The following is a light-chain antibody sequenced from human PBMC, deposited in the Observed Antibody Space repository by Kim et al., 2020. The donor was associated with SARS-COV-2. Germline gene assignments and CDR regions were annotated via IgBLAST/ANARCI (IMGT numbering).Light chain of an antibody. CDR3: QQDNTWGETT. V-gene: IGKV3D-15*01. J-gene: IGKJ2*01. CDR2: AAS. CDR1: QSLASN. Sequence: EIVMTQSPATLSVSPGERATLSCRASQSLASNLAWYQQKPGQAPRLLIYAASTRATGIPARFSGSGSGTEFTLTISSLQSEDSAVYYCQQDNTWGETTFGQGTKVDIK.